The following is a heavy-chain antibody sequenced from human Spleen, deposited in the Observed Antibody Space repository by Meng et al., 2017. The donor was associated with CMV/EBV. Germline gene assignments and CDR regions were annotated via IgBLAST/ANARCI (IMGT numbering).Heavy chain of an antibody. CDR3: AKEGAYDREIDS. V-gene: IGHV3-30*02. D-gene: IGHD5-12*01. CDR2: IRYDGSNK. Sequence: GESLKISCAASGFTFSSYSMNWVRQAPGKGLEWVGIIRYDGSNKNYGDAVKGRFTISRDNYRSTSYLDMTSLKPEDTAVYYCAKEGAYDREIDSWGQGVLVTVSS. J-gene: IGHJ4*02. CDR1: GFTFSSYS.